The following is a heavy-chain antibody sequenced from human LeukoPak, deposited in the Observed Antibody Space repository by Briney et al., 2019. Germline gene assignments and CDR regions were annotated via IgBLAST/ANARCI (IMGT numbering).Heavy chain of an antibody. J-gene: IGHJ4*02. CDR3: ARVGRGDDFWSGYYDRQEYYFDN. V-gene: IGHV4-61*02. CDR1: GGSISSGSYY. Sequence: KPSETLSLTCTVSGGSISSGSYYWSWIRQPAGKGLEWIGRIYTSGSTNYNPSLKSRVTISVDTSKNQFSLKLSSVTAADTAVYYCARVGRGDDFWSGYYDRQEYYFDNWGQGTLVTVSS. D-gene: IGHD3-3*01. CDR2: IYTSGST.